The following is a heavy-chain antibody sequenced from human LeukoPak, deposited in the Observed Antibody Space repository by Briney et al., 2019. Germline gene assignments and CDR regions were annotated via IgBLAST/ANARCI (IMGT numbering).Heavy chain of an antibody. J-gene: IGHJ3*02. Sequence: GGSLRLSCAASGFTFDDYAMHWVRQAPGKGLEWVSGISWNSGSIGYADSVKGRFTISRDNAKNSLYLQMNSLRAEDTALDYCASHSSYYYDSSGQPGAFDIWGQGTMVTVSS. CDR3: ASHSSYYYDSSGQPGAFDI. D-gene: IGHD3-22*01. CDR2: ISWNSGSI. V-gene: IGHV3-9*01. CDR1: GFTFDDYA.